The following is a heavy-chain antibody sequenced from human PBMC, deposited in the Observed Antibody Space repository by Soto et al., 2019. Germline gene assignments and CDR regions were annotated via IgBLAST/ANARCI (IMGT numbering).Heavy chain of an antibody. J-gene: IGHJ1*01. CDR3: ARAPSSGWTLEYFQH. CDR2: INHSGST. V-gene: IGHV4-34*01. CDR1: GGSFSGYY. D-gene: IGHD6-19*01. Sequence: PSGTLSLTCAVYGGSFSGYYWIWIRQPPGKGLEWIGEINHSGSTNYNPSLKSRVTISVDTSKNQFSLKLSSVTAADTAVYYCARAPSSGWTLEYFQHWVQGTLVPVSS.